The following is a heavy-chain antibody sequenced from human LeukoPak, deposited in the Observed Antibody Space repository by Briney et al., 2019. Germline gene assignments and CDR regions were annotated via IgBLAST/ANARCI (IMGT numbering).Heavy chain of an antibody. D-gene: IGHD2-2*01. CDR3: ARGRGTTSSNFDY. CDR2: INPNNGGT. J-gene: IGHJ4*02. V-gene: IGHV1-2*02. CDR1: GYTFTGYY. Sequence: ASVKVSCRASGYTFTGYYMHWVRQAPGQGLEWMGWINPNNGGTNYAQKFQGRVTMTRDTSISTAYMGLSRLTSDDTAVSYCARGRGTTSSNFDYWGQGTLVTVSS.